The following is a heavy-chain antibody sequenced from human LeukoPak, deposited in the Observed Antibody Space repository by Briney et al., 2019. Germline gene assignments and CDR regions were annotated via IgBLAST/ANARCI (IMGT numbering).Heavy chain of an antibody. V-gene: IGHV1-69*04. Sequence: ASVKVSCKASGGTFSSYAISWVRQAPGQGLEWMGRIIPILGIANYAQKFQGRVTITADKSTSTAYMELSSLRSEDTAVYYCARALLWLGELDRVDPWGQGTLVTVSS. D-gene: IGHD3-10*01. CDR3: ARALLWLGELDRVDP. J-gene: IGHJ5*02. CDR1: GGTFSSYA. CDR2: IIPILGIA.